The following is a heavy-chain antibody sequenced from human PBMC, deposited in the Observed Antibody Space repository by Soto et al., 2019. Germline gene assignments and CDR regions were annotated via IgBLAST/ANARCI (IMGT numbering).Heavy chain of an antibody. D-gene: IGHD5-12*01. J-gene: IGHJ4*02. CDR3: AKGYYSGYDLAYFDY. CDR1: GFIFNAYG. Sequence: GGSLRLSCSASGFIFNAYGMHWVRQAPGKGLEWVAVISYDGDTKYYAGSVRGRFTISRDNSRNTLYLQLNTLRTEDTALYYCAKGYYSGYDLAYFDYWGQGTLVTVSS. CDR2: ISYDGDTK. V-gene: IGHV3-30*18.